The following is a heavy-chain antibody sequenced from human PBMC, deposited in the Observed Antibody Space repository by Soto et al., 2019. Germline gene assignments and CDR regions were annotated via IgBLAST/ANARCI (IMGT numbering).Heavy chain of an antibody. CDR2: IKPDESEK. D-gene: IGHD4-4*01. CDR3: VRGGSNYAS. Sequence: EVQLVESGGGLVQPGGSLRLSCTASGFTFSDSWMTWVRQAPGKGLEWVARIKPDESEKNYADSVKGRFSISRDNAKNSMYLQRDSLRGEDTAVYYCVRGGSNYASWGQGTLVTVSS. V-gene: IGHV3-7*01. J-gene: IGHJ1*01. CDR1: GFTFSDSW.